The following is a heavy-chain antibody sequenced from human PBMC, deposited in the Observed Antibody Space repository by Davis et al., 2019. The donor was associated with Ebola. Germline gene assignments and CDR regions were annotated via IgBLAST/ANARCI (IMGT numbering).Heavy chain of an antibody. Sequence: PSETLSLTCAVSGGSISSSDDYSWSWIRQPPGKGLEWIGYIYYSGSTYYNPSLKSRVTISVDTSKNQFSLKLSSVTAADTAVYYCARHQWELHYWGQGTLVTVSS. CDR1: GGSISSSDDYS. CDR2: IYYSGST. V-gene: IGHV4-30-2*03. D-gene: IGHD1-26*01. CDR3: ARHQWELHY. J-gene: IGHJ4*02.